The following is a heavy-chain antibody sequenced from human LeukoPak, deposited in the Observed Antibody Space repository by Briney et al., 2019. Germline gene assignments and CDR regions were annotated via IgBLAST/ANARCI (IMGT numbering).Heavy chain of an antibody. CDR2: ISGSGGST. D-gene: IGHD5-12*01. Sequence: GGSLRLSCAASGFTFSSYAMHWVRQAPGKGLEWVSAISGSGGSTYYADSVKGRFTISRDNSKNTLYLQMNSLRAEDTAVYYCAGDNSGYDFFDYWGQGTLVTVSS. J-gene: IGHJ4*02. CDR3: AGDNSGYDFFDY. V-gene: IGHV3-23*01. CDR1: GFTFSSYA.